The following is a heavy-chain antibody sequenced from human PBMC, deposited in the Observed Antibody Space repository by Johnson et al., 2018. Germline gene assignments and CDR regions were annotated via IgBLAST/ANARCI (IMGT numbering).Heavy chain of an antibody. CDR1: GGSINSGSFY. CDR2: IYTSGST. D-gene: IGHD3-16*01. CDR3: AREWVRGQLRGAFDI. V-gene: IGHV4-61*02. J-gene: IGHJ3*02. Sequence: QVQLQESGPGLVKXSQTXSLXCIVSGGSINSGSFYWNWVRQPAGKGLEWIGRIYTSGSTSYNPSLKSRVTISIDTSKTQFSLKLSSVTAAATAVYYCAREWVRGQLRGAFDIWGQGTMVTVSS.